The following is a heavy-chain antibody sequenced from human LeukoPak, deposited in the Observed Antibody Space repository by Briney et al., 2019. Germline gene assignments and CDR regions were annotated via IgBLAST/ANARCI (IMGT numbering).Heavy chain of an antibody. CDR3: ARVETGVGGGWVPFDY. Sequence: GGSLRLSCAASGLTVTSYITWVRQAPGKGLEWVSVIYSDGSTYYADSVRGRFTISRDKSKNTVYPQMNSLRAEDTAVYYCARVETGVGGGWVPFDYWGQGTLVTVSS. CDR1: GLTVTSY. D-gene: IGHD1-26*01. V-gene: IGHV3-66*02. J-gene: IGHJ4*02. CDR2: IYSDGST.